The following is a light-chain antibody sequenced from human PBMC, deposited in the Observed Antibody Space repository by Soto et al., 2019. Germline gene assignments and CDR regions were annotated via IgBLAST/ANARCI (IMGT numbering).Light chain of an antibody. CDR3: HQRSNWPPDT. CDR1: QSVSSY. CDR2: GVS. J-gene: IGKJ5*01. Sequence: EIVLTQSPATLSLSPGEIATLSCRASQSVSSYLAWYQQKPGQAPRLLIYGVSTRDTGVPDRFSGSASGTEFTLTISSLQSEDFAVYYCHQRSNWPPDTFGQGTRLEIK. V-gene: IGKV3-11*01.